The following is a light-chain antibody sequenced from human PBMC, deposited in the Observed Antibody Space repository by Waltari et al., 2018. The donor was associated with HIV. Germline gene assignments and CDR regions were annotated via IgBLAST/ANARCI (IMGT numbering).Light chain of an antibody. V-gene: IGLV3-27*01. CDR2: KDT. J-gene: IGLJ7*01. CDR1: VLANIF. CDR3: YCAADTTAV. Sequence: SYDLTQPPPVSVSPGQTARIPCSGDVLANIFARWFQQKPGQAPVLVIYKDTERPSGIPERFSGLSSGTTVTLTISGAHLEDEADYYCYCAADTTAVFGGGTQLTVL.